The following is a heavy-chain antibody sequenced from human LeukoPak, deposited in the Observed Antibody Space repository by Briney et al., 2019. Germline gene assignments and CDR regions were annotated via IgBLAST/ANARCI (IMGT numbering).Heavy chain of an antibody. V-gene: IGHV4-34*01. CDR1: GGSFSGYY. CDR2: INHSGST. D-gene: IGHD3-16*01. J-gene: IGHJ4*02. Sequence: SETLSLTCAVYGGSFSGYYWSWIRQPPGKGLEWIGEINHSGSTNYNPSLKSRVTISVDTSKNQFSLKLSSVTAADTAVYYCARAPNLGFDYWGQGTLVTVSS. CDR3: ARAPNLGFDY.